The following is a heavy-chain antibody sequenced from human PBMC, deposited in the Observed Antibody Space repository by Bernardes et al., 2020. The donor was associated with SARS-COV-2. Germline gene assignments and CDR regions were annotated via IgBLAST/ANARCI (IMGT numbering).Heavy chain of an antibody. J-gene: IGHJ4*02. D-gene: IGHD1-1*01. CDR1: GNSLTAAS. Sequence: ASVKVSCKASGNSLTAASIYWVRQAPGQGLEWMGTFYSQSRDPIDARKSRARITTPEHTSTDTAYMALSGLRSEDTAVYYCATDSISGIVLIAWVYWGLRILVT. V-gene: IGHV1-24*01. CDR2: FYSQSRDP. CDR3: ATDSISGIVLIAWVY.